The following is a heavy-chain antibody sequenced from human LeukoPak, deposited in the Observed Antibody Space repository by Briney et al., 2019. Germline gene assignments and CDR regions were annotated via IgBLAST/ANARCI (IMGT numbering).Heavy chain of an antibody. CDR3: AKDGDTAMVRTLDY. CDR2: ISSSTSTI. Sequence: GGSLRLSCAASGFTFSSYSMNWVRQAPGKGLEWVSYISSSTSTIYYADSVKGRFTISRDNAKNSLYLQMNSLRAEDTAVYYCAKDGDTAMVRTLDYWGQGTLVTVSS. D-gene: IGHD5-18*01. J-gene: IGHJ4*02. V-gene: IGHV3-48*01. CDR1: GFTFSSYS.